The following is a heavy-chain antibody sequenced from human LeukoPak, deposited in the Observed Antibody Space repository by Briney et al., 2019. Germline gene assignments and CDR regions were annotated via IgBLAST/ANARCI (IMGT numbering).Heavy chain of an antibody. CDR1: GGSISSYY. V-gene: IGHV4-59*08. Sequence: SETLSLTCTVSGGSISSYYWSWIRQPPGKGLEWIGYIYYSGSTNYNPSLKSRVTISVDTSKNQFSLKLSSVTDADTAVYYCARTQEISSSWYGTLFDYWGQGTLVTVSS. D-gene: IGHD6-13*01. J-gene: IGHJ4*02. CDR2: IYYSGST. CDR3: ARTQEISSSWYGTLFDY.